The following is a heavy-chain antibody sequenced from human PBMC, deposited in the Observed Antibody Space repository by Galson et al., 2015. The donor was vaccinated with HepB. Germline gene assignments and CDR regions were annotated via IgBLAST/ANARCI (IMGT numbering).Heavy chain of an antibody. V-gene: IGHV3-15*05. CDR2: IQPNSDGGTA. Sequence: SLRLSCAASGLTFKTARMSWVRQAPGKGLEWVGRIQPNSDGGTAEYGAPVKGRFTISRDDSRGTMYLQMKSVKTEDTGIYYCTTAYFIGNEYRAPWGQGILVTVSS. CDR1: GLTFKTAR. CDR3: TTAYFIGNEYRAP. D-gene: IGHD1-1*01. J-gene: IGHJ5*02.